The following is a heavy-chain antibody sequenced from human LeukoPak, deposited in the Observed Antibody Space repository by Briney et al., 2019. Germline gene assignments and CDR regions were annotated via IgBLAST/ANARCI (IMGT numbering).Heavy chain of an antibody. J-gene: IGHJ6*02. V-gene: IGHV1-18*01. Sequence: ASVKVSCKASGYTFTSYGISWVRQAPGQGLEWMGWISAYNGNTNYAQKLQGRVTMTTDTSTSTAYMELRSLRSDDTAVYYCARESLPGYCSSTSCFPVGYYYYGMDVWGQGTTVTVSS. CDR2: ISAYNGNT. CDR1: GYTFTSYG. D-gene: IGHD2-2*01. CDR3: ARESLPGYCSSTSCFPVGYYYYGMDV.